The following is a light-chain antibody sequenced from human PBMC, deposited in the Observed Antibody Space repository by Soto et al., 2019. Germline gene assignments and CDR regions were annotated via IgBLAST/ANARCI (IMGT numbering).Light chain of an antibody. V-gene: IGKV1-39*01. Sequence: DIQMTQSPSSLSASVGDRVTITCRASKSVGSLLNWFQQRPGIASKLLIYAASTLQSGAPSRFSGSGAGTDFTLIISSLQPEDFATYYCQQSYSLPYTFGLGTKLEI. CDR1: KSVGSL. CDR3: QQSYSLPYT. J-gene: IGKJ2*01. CDR2: AAS.